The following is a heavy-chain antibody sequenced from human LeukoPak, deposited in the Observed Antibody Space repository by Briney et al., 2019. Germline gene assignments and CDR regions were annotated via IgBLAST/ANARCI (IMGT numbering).Heavy chain of an antibody. D-gene: IGHD4-11*01. Sequence: QTGGSLRLSCAASGFTVSSFGMNWVRQAPGKGLEWVGRIRNKAKSYTTDYAASVKGRFTISRDESKNSVYLQMNSLKTEDTAVYYCTRDSIRAYWGQGTLVTVSS. J-gene: IGHJ4*02. CDR3: TRDSIRAY. CDR2: IRNKAKSYTT. V-gene: IGHV3-72*01. CDR1: GFTVSSFG.